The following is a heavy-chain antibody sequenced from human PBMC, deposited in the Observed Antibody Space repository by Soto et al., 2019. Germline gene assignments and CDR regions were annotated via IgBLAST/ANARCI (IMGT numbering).Heavy chain of an antibody. CDR1: GFTFSSYS. V-gene: IGHV3-21*01. D-gene: IGHD4-4*01. J-gene: IGHJ4*02. CDR2: ISSSSSYI. Sequence: EVQLVESGGGLVKPGGSLRLSCAASGFTFSSYSMNWVRQAPGKGLEWVSSISSSSSYIYYADSVKGRFTISRDNAKNSLYLQMNSLRAQDTAVYYCARDRSPGPRNTVNYFDYWGQGTLVTVSS. CDR3: ARDRSPGPRNTVNYFDY.